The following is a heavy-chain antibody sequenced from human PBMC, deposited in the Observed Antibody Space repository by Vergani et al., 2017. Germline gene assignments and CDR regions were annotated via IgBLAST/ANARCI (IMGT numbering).Heavy chain of an antibody. D-gene: IGHD4-17*01. CDR2: VFHSGSA. CDR3: ARHNLYGDTQTGLDY. CDR1: GYSITWGSY. V-gene: IGHV4-38-2*01. Sequence: QVHLQESGPGLVKPSETLSLTCAVSGYSITWGSYWSWIRQPPGEGLEWIGSVFHSGSAHYNPSLESRVTISVDTSKNQFSLRLISVTAADTAVYYFARHNLYGDTQTGLDYWGLGTLVIVSS. J-gene: IGHJ4*02.